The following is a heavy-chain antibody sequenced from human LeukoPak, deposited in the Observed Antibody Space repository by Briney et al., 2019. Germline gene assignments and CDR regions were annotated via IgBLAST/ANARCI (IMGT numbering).Heavy chain of an antibody. D-gene: IGHD3-10*01. Sequence: SETLSLTCAVYGGSFSGYYWSWLRQPPGKGLEWIGEINNSGSTNYNPSLKSRVTISVDTSKNQFSLKLTSVTAADTAVYYCARTYASGSYIDYWGQGTLVTVSS. J-gene: IGHJ4*02. CDR3: ARTYASGSYIDY. CDR1: GGSFSGYY. CDR2: INNSGST. V-gene: IGHV4-34*01.